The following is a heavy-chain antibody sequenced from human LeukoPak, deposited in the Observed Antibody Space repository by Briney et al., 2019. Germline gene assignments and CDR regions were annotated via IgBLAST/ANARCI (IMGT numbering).Heavy chain of an antibody. D-gene: IGHD3-10*01. CDR1: GGSISSGGYS. CDR3: ARSSYYYAADASDI. CDR2: VYYSGST. V-gene: IGHV4-30-4*07. J-gene: IGHJ3*02. Sequence: PSQTLSLTCAVSGGSISSGGYSWNWIRQPPGKGLEWIGYVYYSGSTNYNPSLKSRVTISVDTSKNQFSLKLSSVTAADTAVYYCARSSYYYAADASDIWGQGTMVTVSS.